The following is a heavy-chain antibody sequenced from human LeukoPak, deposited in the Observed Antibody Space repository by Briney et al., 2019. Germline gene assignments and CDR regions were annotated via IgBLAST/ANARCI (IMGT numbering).Heavy chain of an antibody. V-gene: IGHV3-23*01. Sequence: GGSLRLSCTVSGFTLSSYEMSWIRQAPGKGLEWVSSIDYDGGSGHYADSVKGRFTISRDNSNSTLFLHLNGLRGEDTAVYYCTRNSGWYGLSWGQGTLVTVSS. D-gene: IGHD6-19*01. J-gene: IGHJ1*01. CDR2: IDYDGGSG. CDR1: GFTLSSYE. CDR3: TRNSGWYGLS.